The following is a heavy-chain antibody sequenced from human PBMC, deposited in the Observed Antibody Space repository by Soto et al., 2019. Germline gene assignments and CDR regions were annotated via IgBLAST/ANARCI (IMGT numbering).Heavy chain of an antibody. CDR2: INPSGGST. D-gene: IGHD2-15*01. Sequence: ASVKVSCKASGYTFTSYYMHWARQAPGQGLEWMGIINPSGGSTSYAQKFQGRVTMTRDTSTSTVYMELSSLRSEDTAVYYCATCSGGSCYRFGHFDYWGQGTLVTVSS. CDR3: ATCSGGSCYRFGHFDY. J-gene: IGHJ4*02. CDR1: GYTFTSYY. V-gene: IGHV1-46*03.